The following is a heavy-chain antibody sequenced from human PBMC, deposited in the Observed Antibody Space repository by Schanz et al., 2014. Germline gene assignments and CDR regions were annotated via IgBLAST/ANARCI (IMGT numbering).Heavy chain of an antibody. CDR3: ARDRGHGDLPGDI. D-gene: IGHD4-17*01. CDR2: ISYSGVT. CDR1: GGSIRSYF. J-gene: IGHJ3*02. Sequence: QVQLQESGPGLVKPSETLSLTCTVSGGSIRSYFWSWIRQPPGKGLEWIGYISYSGVTYYNPSLKSRVTISVDTSKNQFSLNLSSATAADTAVYYCARDRGHGDLPGDIWGQGTMVTVSS. V-gene: IGHV4-59*12.